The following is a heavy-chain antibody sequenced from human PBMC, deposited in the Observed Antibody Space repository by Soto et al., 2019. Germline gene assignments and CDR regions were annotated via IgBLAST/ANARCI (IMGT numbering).Heavy chain of an antibody. Sequence: SETLSLTCAVYGGSFSCYYWSWIRQAPGKGLEWIGEINHSGSTNYNPSLKSRVTISVDTSKNQFSLKLSSVTAADTAVYYCAVGDYYYYYYGMDVWGQGTTVTVSS. CDR3: AVGDYYYYYYGMDV. D-gene: IGHD4-17*01. V-gene: IGHV4-34*01. J-gene: IGHJ6*02. CDR2: INHSGST. CDR1: GGSFSCYY.